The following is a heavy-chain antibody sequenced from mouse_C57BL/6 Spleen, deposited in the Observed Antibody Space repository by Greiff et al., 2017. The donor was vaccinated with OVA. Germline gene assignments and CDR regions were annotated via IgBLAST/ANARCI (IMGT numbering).Heavy chain of an antibody. CDR1: GYTFTDYE. CDR2: IDPETGGT. Sequence: LQESGAELVRPGASVTLSCKASGYTFTDYEMHWVKQTPVHGLEWIGAIDPETGGTAYNQKFKGKAILTADKSSSTAYMELRSLTSEDSAVYYCTRVTTVPHFDYWGQGTTLTVSS. D-gene: IGHD1-1*01. V-gene: IGHV1-15*01. CDR3: TRVTTVPHFDY. J-gene: IGHJ2*01.